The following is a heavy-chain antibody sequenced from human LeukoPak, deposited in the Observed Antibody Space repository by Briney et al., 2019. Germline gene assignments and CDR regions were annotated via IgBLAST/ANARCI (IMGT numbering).Heavy chain of an antibody. Sequence: GGSLRLSCAASGLSFNVFEMNWVRQGPGKGLEWVSLISSSGSDMFYADSVRGRFTISRDNGKNSLFLQLTSLRVEDTGIYYCARERPLVGALDLWGQGTVVTVSS. V-gene: IGHV3-48*03. J-gene: IGHJ5*02. D-gene: IGHD2-15*01. CDR2: ISSSGSDM. CDR1: GLSFNVFE. CDR3: ARERPLVGALDL.